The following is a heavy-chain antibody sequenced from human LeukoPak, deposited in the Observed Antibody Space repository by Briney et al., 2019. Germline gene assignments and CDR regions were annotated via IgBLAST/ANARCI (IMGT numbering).Heavy chain of an antibody. V-gene: IGHV3-23*01. CDR2: ISDSGGGT. D-gene: IGHD6-19*01. J-gene: IGHJ6*02. CDR3: ARDVGLRDSGWRAVGYYYYGMDV. CDR1: GFTFSNYA. Sequence: GGSLRLSCAASGFTFSNYAMSWVRQGPGKGLEWVSVISDSGGGTYYADSVKGRFTISRDNSKNTLYLQMNSLRAEDTAVYYCARDVGLRDSGWRAVGYYYYGMDVWGQGTTVTVSS.